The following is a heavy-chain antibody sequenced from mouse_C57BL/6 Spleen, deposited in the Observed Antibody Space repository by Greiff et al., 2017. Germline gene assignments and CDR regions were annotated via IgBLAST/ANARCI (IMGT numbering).Heavy chain of an antibody. Sequence: EVQGVESGEGLVKPGGSLKLSCAASGFTFSSYAMSWVRQTPEKRLEWVAYISSGGDYIYYADTVKGRFTISRANARNTLYRQMSSLKSEDTAMYYCTRERYGSSYGYFDVWGTGTTVTVSS. CDR1: GFTFSSYA. CDR3: TRERYGSSYGYFDV. J-gene: IGHJ1*03. D-gene: IGHD1-1*01. V-gene: IGHV5-9-1*02. CDR2: ISSGGDYI.